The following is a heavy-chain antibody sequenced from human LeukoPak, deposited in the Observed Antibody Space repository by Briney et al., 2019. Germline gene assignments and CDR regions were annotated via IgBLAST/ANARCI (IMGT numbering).Heavy chain of an antibody. CDR1: GFNFNNYA. J-gene: IGHJ4*02. V-gene: IGHV3-23*01. D-gene: IGHD6-19*01. CDR3: AKDAMAGTGTFDY. Sequence: GGSLRLSCVASGFNFNNYAMSWVRQAPGKGLEWVSSISTTGGNTYYAHSVKGRFAISRDKSENTMFLQMNGLRAEDTAVYYCAKDAMAGTGTFDYWGQATLVTVSS. CDR2: ISTTGGNT.